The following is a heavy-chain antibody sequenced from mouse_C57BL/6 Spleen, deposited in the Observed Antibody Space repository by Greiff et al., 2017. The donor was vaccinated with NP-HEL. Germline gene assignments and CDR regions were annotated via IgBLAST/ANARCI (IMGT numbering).Heavy chain of an antibody. V-gene: IGHV5-4*01. CDR2: ISDGGSYT. CDR1: GFTFSSYA. J-gene: IGHJ1*03. D-gene: IGHD4-1*02. CDR3: ARDQLGRDWYFDV. Sequence: EVQRVESGGGLVKPGGSLKLSCAASGFTFSSYAMSWVRQTPEKRLEWVATISDGGSYTYYPDNVKGRFTISRDNAKNNLYLQMSHLKSEDTAMYYCARDQLGRDWYFDVWGTGTTVTVSS.